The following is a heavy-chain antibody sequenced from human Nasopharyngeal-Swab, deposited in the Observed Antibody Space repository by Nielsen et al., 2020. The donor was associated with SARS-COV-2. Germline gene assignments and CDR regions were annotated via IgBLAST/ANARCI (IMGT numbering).Heavy chain of an antibody. Sequence: WIRQPPGKGLEYVSAISSNGDSTYYADSVKGRFTISRDNSKNTLYLQMSSLRAEDTAVYYSVNMGALADYWGQGTLVTVSS. D-gene: IGHD3-16*01. CDR3: VNMGALADY. J-gene: IGHJ4*02. V-gene: IGHV3-64D*06. CDR2: ISSNGDST.